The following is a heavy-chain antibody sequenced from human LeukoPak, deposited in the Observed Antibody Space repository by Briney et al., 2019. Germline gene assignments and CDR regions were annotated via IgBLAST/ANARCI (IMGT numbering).Heavy chain of an antibody. J-gene: IGHJ6*02. CDR1: GFTFSSYA. CDR2: VSGSGSST. V-gene: IGHV3-23*01. Sequence: GGSLRLSCAASGFTFSSYAMSWVRQAPGKGLEWVSTVSGSGSSTYYADSVKGRFTISRDNSKNTLYLQMNSLRAEDTAVYYCAKDPGTGYYYYYGMDVWGQGTTVTVSS. CDR3: AKDPGTGYYYYYGMDV. D-gene: IGHD3-10*01.